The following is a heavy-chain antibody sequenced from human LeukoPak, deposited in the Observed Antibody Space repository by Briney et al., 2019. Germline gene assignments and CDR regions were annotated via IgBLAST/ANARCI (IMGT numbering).Heavy chain of an antibody. D-gene: IGHD3-10*01. V-gene: IGHV3-9*01. CDR3: AKDRGSMVRGVIAS. Sequence: WVRQAPGKGLEWVSGISWNSGSIGYADSVKGRFTISRDNAKNSLYLQMNSLRAEDTALYYCAKDRGSMVRGVIASWGQGTPVTVSS. J-gene: IGHJ4*02. CDR2: ISWNSGSI.